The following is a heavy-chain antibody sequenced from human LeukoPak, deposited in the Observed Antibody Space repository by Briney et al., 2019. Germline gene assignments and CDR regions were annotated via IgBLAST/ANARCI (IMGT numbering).Heavy chain of an antibody. D-gene: IGHD1-7*01. V-gene: IGHV4-4*07. CDR2: IYTSGGA. CDR3: ARELQLRV. J-gene: IGHJ4*02. Sequence: SETLSLTCIVSGDSISTYYWSWIRQSAGKGLEWIGRIYTSGGAKYSSSLKSRVTISVDETKNQVSLRLTSVTAEDTAVYYCARELQLRVWGQGTLVTVSS. CDR1: GDSISTYY.